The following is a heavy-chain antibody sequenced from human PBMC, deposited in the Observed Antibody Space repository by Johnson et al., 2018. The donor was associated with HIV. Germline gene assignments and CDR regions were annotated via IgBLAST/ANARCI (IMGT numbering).Heavy chain of an antibody. D-gene: IGHD3-10*01. CDR1: GFTFSNYA. J-gene: IGHJ3*02. Sequence: VQLVESGGGLVQPGGSLRLSCAASGFTFSNYAMHWVLQAPGEGLEYVSAISREGGGQYYANYVKGRFSISRDNSKNTLYLQMGSLRGEDMAVYYCARKKTAARGAFDIWGQGTMVTVSS. CDR3: ARKKTAARGAFDI. V-gene: IGHV3-64*01. CDR2: ISREGGGQ.